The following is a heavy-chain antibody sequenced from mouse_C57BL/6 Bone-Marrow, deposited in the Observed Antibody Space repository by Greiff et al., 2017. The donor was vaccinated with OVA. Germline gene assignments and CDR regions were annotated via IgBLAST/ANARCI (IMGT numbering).Heavy chain of an antibody. CDR1: GYSITSGYY. Sequence: VQLQQSGPGLVKPSQSLSLTCSVPGYSITSGYYWNWIRQFPGNKLEWMGYISYDGSNNYNPSLKNRISITRDTSKNQFFLKLNSVTTEDTATYYCARRGYYDGYYYFDYWGQGTTLTVSS. CDR2: ISYDGSN. CDR3: ARRGYYDGYYYFDY. V-gene: IGHV3-6*01. D-gene: IGHD2-3*01. J-gene: IGHJ2*01.